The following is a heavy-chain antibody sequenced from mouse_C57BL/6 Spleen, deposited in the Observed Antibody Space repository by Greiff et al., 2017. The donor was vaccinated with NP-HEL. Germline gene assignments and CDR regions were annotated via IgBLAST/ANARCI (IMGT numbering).Heavy chain of an antibody. V-gene: IGHV1-82*01. D-gene: IGHD1-1*01. CDR2: IYPGDGDT. CDR1: GYAFSSSW. Sequence: VKLVESGPELVKPGASVKISCKASGYAFSSSWMNWVKQRPGKGLEWIGRIYPGDGDTNYNGKFKGKATLTADKSSSTAYMQLRSLTSEDSAVYFCARDAYGSSSWFAYWGQGTLVTVSA. J-gene: IGHJ3*01. CDR3: ARDAYGSSSWFAY.